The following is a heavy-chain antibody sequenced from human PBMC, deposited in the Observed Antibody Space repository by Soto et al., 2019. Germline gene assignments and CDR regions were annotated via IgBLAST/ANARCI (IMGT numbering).Heavy chain of an antibody. Sequence: GGSLRLSCAASGFTFDDYAMHWVRQALGKGLEWVSGISWNSGSIGYADSVKGRFTISRDNAKNSLYLQMNSLRAEDTALYYCAKDLESSSWYYFDYWGQGTLVTVSS. CDR3: AKDLESSSWYYFDY. D-gene: IGHD6-13*01. J-gene: IGHJ4*02. CDR2: ISWNSGSI. CDR1: GFTFDDYA. V-gene: IGHV3-9*01.